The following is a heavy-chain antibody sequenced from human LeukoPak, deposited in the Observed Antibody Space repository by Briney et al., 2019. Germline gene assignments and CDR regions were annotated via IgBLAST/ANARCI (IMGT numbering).Heavy chain of an antibody. CDR3: AGRLGYSSGWYEEDY. CDR1: AGSISSYY. D-gene: IGHD6-19*01. CDR2: IYYSGST. J-gene: IGHJ4*02. Sequence: SQTLSPTCPVSAGSISSYYRSCIRQPPGKGLEWIGYIYYSGSTNYNPSLKSRVTISVDTSKNQFSLKLSSVTAADTAVYYCAGRLGYSSGWYEEDYWGQGTLVTVSS. V-gene: IGHV4-59*01.